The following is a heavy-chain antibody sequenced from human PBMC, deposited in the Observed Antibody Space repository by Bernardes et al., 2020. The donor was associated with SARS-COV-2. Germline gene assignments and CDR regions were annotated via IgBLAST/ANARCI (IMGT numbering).Heavy chain of an antibody. D-gene: IGHD6-19*01. CDR2: INHSGST. CDR1: GGSFSGYY. CDR3: ARVMGTGWEH. J-gene: IGHJ1*01. V-gene: IGHV4-34*01. Sequence: SETLSLTCAVYGGSFSGYYWSWIRQPPGKGLEWIGEINHSGSTNYNPSLKSRVTISVDTSKNQFSLKLSSVTAADTAVYYCARVMGTGWEHWGQGTLVTVSS.